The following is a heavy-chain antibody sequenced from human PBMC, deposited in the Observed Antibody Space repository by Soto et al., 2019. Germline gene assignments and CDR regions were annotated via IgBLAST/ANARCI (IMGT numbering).Heavy chain of an antibody. Sequence: ASVKVSCKVSGYTLTELSMHWVRQAPGKGLEWMGGFDPEDGETIYAQKFQGRVTMTEDTSTDTAYMELSSLRFDDTAVYFCARVRGSYRLYHLDYWGQGALVTVSS. CDR1: GYTLTELS. J-gene: IGHJ4*02. D-gene: IGHD3-10*01. CDR3: ARVRGSYRLYHLDY. CDR2: FDPEDGET. V-gene: IGHV1-24*01.